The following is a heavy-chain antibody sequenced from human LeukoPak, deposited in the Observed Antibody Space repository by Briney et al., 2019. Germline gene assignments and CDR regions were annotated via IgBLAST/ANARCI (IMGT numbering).Heavy chain of an antibody. J-gene: IGHJ5*02. CDR2: INSSSSYI. CDR3: ARDRQVYYYGSGSYNH. CDR1: GFTFSSYG. Sequence: GGSLRLSCAASGFTFSSYGMNWVRQPPGKGLEWVSSINSSSSYIYYADSVKGRFTIYRENAKNSLYLQMNSLRAEDTAVYYCARDRQVYYYGSGSYNHWGQGTLVTVSS. D-gene: IGHD3-10*01. V-gene: IGHV3-21*01.